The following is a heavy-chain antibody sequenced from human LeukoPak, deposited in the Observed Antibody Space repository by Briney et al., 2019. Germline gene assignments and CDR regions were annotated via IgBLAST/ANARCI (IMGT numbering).Heavy chain of an antibody. CDR1: GGTFSSYA. J-gene: IGHJ6*02. CDR3: ARPDMRYCSSTSCSKKSAYYYYGMDV. V-gene: IGHV1-69*04. D-gene: IGHD2-2*01. Sequence: SVKVSCKASGGTFSSYAISWMRQAPGQGLEWMGRIIPILGIANYAQKFQGRVTITADKSTSTAYMELSSLRSEDTAVYYCARPDMRYCSSTSCSKKSAYYYYGMDVWGQGTTVTVSS. CDR2: IIPILGIA.